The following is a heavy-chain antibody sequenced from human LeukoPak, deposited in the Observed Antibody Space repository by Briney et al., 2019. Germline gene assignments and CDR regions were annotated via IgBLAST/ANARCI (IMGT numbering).Heavy chain of an antibody. D-gene: IGHD1-1*01. CDR3: ARNELHLSLSFDY. CDR2: TYYRSKWYN. J-gene: IGHJ4*02. V-gene: IGHV6-1*01. Sequence: SRTLSLTCVISGDSVSSNSAAWNWIRQSPSRGLEWLGRTYYRSKWYNDYAVSVKSRISINPDTSKNQFSLQLNSVTPEDTAVYYCARNELHLSLSFDYWGQGTLVTVSS. CDR1: GDSVSSNSAA.